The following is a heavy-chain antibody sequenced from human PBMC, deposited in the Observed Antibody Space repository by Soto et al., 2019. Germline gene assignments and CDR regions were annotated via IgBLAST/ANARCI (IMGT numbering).Heavy chain of an antibody. Sequence: KGLEWVSAISGSGGNTYYADSVRGRFTISRDNSRNTLYLQMSSLRAEDTAVFYCFQAEDGIRDWRPVSAFLLNRSSDL. CDR2: ISGSGGNT. J-gene: IGHJ2*01. V-gene: IGHV3-23*01. CDR3: FQAEDGIRDWRPVSAFLLNRSSDL. D-gene: IGHD3-9*01.